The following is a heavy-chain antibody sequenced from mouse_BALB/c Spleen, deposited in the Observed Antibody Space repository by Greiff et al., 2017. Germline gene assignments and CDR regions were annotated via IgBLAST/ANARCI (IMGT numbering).Heavy chain of an antibody. J-gene: IGHJ1*01. CDR3: ARDGVLRPYWYFDV. V-gene: IGHV3-8*02. Sequence: EVKLVESGPRLVKPSQTLSLTCSVTGDSITSGYWNWIRKFPGNKLEYMGYISYSGSTYYNPSLKSRISITRDTSKNQYYLQLNSVTTEDTATYYCARDGVLRPYWYFDVWGAGTTVTVSS. CDR1: GDSITSGY. CDR2: ISYSGST. D-gene: IGHD1-2*01.